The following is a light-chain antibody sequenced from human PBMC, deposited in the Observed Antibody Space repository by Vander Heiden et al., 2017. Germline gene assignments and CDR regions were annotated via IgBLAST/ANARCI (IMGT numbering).Light chain of an antibody. CDR1: RSDIGRKT. J-gene: IGLJ3*02. CDR3: ATWDDSLNEWV. Sequence: SVLPLSPSASGTPGQTVTASCSGSRSDIGRKTVDWYQRLPGTAPKLLIYRDDKRPSGVPGRFSGSKAGSSASLAISGRQAEDEAEYYCATWDDSLNEWVFGGGTKLTVL. CDR2: RDD. V-gene: IGLV1-44*01.